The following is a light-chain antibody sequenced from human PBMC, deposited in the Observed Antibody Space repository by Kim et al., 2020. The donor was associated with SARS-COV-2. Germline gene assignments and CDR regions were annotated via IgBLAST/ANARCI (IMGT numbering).Light chain of an antibody. J-gene: IGKJ1*01. Sequence: PPGESYTHPRRASKSVSSSYLAVYQAKPGQAPRLLIYGAYSRATGVPDRFSGSGSGTDFTLPITRLEPEDFAVYYCQQYGNSPHTFGQRTKVDIK. CDR3: QQYGNSPHT. CDR2: GAY. CDR1: KSVSSSY. V-gene: IGKV3-20*01.